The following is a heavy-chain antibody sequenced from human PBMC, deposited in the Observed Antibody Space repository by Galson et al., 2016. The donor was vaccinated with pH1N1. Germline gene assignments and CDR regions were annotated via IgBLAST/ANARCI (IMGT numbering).Heavy chain of an antibody. CDR1: GFSFSTYG. Sequence: SLRLSCAASGFSFSTYGMSWVRQAPGKGLDWVSGISAGGDDTFYAHTVRGRFTISRDNSKNTLYLQMNSLTAVDTAIYYCAKGGAIGPTYNDGAVSSWGQGALVTVSS. V-gene: IGHV3-23*01. CDR2: ISAGGDDT. D-gene: IGHD4/OR15-4a*01. J-gene: IGHJ5*02. CDR3: AKGGAIGPTYNDGAVSS.